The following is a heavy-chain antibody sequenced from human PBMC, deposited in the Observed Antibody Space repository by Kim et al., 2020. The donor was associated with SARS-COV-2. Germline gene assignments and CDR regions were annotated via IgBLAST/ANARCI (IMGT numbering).Heavy chain of an antibody. Sequence: YADSVSGRLTISRDNSKSTLYLQMGSLRAEDTALYYCVRVGRGYDYWGQGTLVTVSS. J-gene: IGHJ4*02. CDR3: VRVGRGYDY. D-gene: IGHD3-22*01. V-gene: IGHV3-64*02.